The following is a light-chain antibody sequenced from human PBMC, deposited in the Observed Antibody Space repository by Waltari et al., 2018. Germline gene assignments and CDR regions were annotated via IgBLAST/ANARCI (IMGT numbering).Light chain of an antibody. CDR1: SRDVGGYAL. Sequence: QSALAQPASVSGSPGRSITISCSGSSRDVGGYALVSWYHQKPGRAPKLIISDVTERPSGVSDRFSGSKSGNTASLTISGLLPEDEADYYCCSYAGNRIWIFGGGTKVTVL. V-gene: IGLV2-23*02. CDR3: CSYAGNRIWI. CDR2: DVT. J-gene: IGLJ2*01.